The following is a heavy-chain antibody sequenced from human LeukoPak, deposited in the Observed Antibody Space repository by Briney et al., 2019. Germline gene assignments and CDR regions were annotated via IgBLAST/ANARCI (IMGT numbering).Heavy chain of an antibody. Sequence: GGSLGLSCAASGFTFSSYAMNWVRQAPGKGLEWVSTISGSGGSTYYADSVKGRFTISRDNSKNTLYLQMNTLRAEDTAVYYCAKRGDGYFYYFDYWGQGTLVTVSS. CDR2: ISGSGGST. D-gene: IGHD5-24*01. CDR3: AKRGDGYFYYFDY. CDR1: GFTFSSYA. V-gene: IGHV3-23*01. J-gene: IGHJ4*02.